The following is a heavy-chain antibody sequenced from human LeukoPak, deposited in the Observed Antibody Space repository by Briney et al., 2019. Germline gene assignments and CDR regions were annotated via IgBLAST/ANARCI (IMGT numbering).Heavy chain of an antibody. CDR1: GGSISSSSYY. Sequence: SETLSLTCTVSGGSISSSSYYWGWIRQPPGKGLEWIGSIYYSGSTYYNPSLKSRVTISVDTSKNQFSLKLSSVTAADTAVYYCARDSRGSYAYYFDYWGQGTLVTVSS. CDR3: ARDSRGSYAYYFDY. D-gene: IGHD1-26*01. V-gene: IGHV4-39*07. CDR2: IYYSGST. J-gene: IGHJ4*02.